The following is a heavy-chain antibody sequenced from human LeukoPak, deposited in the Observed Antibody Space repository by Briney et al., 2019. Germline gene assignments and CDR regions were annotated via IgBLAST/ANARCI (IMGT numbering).Heavy chain of an antibody. J-gene: IGHJ5*02. Sequence: ASVKVSCKASGYTFTSYGISWVRQAPGQGLEWMGWISAYNGNTNYAQKLQGRVTMTTDTSTSTAYMELRSLRSDDTAVYYCARHQLWFGELLSSGWFDPWGQGTLVTVSS. CDR1: GYTFTSYG. CDR2: ISAYNGNT. CDR3: ARHQLWFGELLSSGWFDP. D-gene: IGHD3-10*01. V-gene: IGHV1-18*01.